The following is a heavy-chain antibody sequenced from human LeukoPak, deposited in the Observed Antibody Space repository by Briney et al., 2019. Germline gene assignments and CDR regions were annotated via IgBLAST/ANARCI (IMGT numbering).Heavy chain of an antibody. CDR2: IIPIFGTA. CDR3: ARGRELLSDYYYYGMDV. Sequence: ASVKVSCKASGGTFSSYAISWVRQAPGQGLEWMGGIIPIFGTANYAQKFQGRVTITADESTSTAYMELSSLRSEDTAVYYCARGRELLSDYYYYGMDVWGQGTTVTVSS. J-gene: IGHJ6*02. V-gene: IGHV1-69*13. CDR1: GGTFSSYA. D-gene: IGHD1-26*01.